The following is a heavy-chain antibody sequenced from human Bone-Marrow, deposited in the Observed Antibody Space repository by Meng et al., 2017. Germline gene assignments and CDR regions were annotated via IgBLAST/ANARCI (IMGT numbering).Heavy chain of an antibody. J-gene: IGHJ6*02. Sequence: GGSLRLSCAASGFTFDDYAMHWVRQAPVKGLEWVSGISWNSGSIGYPDSVKGRFTISRDNSKNTLYLQMNSLRAEDTAVYYCARDRDSGWYHYYGFDVWGQGTTVTVSS. V-gene: IGHV3-9*01. CDR3: ARDRDSGWYHYYGFDV. CDR2: ISWNSGSI. D-gene: IGHD6-19*01. CDR1: GFTFDDYA.